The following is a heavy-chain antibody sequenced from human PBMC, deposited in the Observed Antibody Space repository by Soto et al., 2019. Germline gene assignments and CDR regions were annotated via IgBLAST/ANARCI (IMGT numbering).Heavy chain of an antibody. CDR2: IYWDDVK. Sequence: GSGPTLVNPTQTLTLTCTFSGFSLRTSGVGVGWIRQPPGKALEWLALIYWDDVKTYSPSLKSRLTITKDTSKNQAVLTMTNMDPVDTATYYCAHRRFYFATRHFDQWGPGTMVTVSS. CDR1: GFSLRTSGVG. D-gene: IGHD3-10*01. J-gene: IGHJ5*02. CDR3: AHRRFYFATRHFDQ. V-gene: IGHV2-5*02.